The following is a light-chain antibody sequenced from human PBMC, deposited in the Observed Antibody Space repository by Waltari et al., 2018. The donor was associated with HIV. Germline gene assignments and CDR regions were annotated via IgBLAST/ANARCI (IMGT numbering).Light chain of an antibody. V-gene: IGLV1-44*01. CDR2: TNI. CDR3: AVWDDSLRSVL. J-gene: IGLJ3*02. Sequence: QSVLTQPPSASGTPGQRVNISCSGGGSNIGSNPVNCYRQFPGEAPKLLIYTNIPRPSGVPDRCSGSKSGTSASLAISGLQSEDEADFYCAVWDDSLRSVLFGGGTRLTVL. CDR1: GSNIGSNP.